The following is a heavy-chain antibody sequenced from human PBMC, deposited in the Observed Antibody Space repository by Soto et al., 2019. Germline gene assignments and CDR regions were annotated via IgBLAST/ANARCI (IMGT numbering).Heavy chain of an antibody. V-gene: IGHV4-28*01. Sequence: QVQLQESGPGLVKPSDTLSLTCAVSGYSISSSNWWGWIRQPPGKGLAWMGYSDYSGTTNYNPSLKSRVTMSVDTSKNPFSLKLTSVTAVDTAVYYCARREIQGPIDYWGQGTLVTVS. CDR3: ARREIQGPIDY. D-gene: IGHD1-26*01. J-gene: IGHJ4*02. CDR2: SDYSGTT. CDR1: GYSISSSNW.